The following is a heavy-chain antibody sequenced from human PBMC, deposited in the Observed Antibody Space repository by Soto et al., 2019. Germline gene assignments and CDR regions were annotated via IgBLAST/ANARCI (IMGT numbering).Heavy chain of an antibody. V-gene: IGHV4-59*01. CDR3: ARQQLLPFYYALDV. CDR2: IYYRGST. Sequence: NPSETLSLTCNVSGGSISGYYWSWIRQSPGKGLEYIGYIYYRGSTNYNSSLKSRVTMSVDTSRNQFSLKMNSVTAADTAVYYCARQQLLPFYYALDVWGQGXTVTVPS. D-gene: IGHD1-26*01. J-gene: IGHJ6*02. CDR1: GGSISGYY.